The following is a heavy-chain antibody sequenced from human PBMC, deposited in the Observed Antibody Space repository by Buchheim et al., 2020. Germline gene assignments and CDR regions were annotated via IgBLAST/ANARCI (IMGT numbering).Heavy chain of an antibody. D-gene: IGHD4-17*01. J-gene: IGHJ4*02. CDR3: ARDPVQVDYGDYEGVDY. CDR2: ISSSGSTI. CDR1: GFTFSSYE. Sequence: EVQLVESGGGLVQPGGSLRLSCAASGFTFSSYEMNWVRQAPGKGLEWVSYISSSGSTIYYADSVKGRFTISRDNAKNSLYLQMNSLRAEDTAVYYCARDPVQVDYGDYEGVDYWGQGTL. V-gene: IGHV3-48*03.